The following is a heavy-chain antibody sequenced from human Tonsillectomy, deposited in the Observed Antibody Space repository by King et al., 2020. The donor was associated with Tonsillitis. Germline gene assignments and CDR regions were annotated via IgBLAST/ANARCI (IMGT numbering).Heavy chain of an antibody. J-gene: IGHJ4*02. CDR2: IYHSGST. D-gene: IGHD1-26*01. CDR1: GYSISSGYY. CDR3: AREVSGSPEG. Sequence: VQLQESGPGLVKPSETLSLTCAVSGYSISSGYYWGWIRQPPGKGLEWIGSIYHSGSTYYNPSLKSRVTISVDKSKNQFSLKLSSVTAADTAVYYCAREVSGSPEGWGQGTLVTVSS. V-gene: IGHV4-38-2*02.